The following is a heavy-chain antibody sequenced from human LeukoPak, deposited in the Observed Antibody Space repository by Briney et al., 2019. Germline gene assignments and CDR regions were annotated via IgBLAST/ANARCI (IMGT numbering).Heavy chain of an antibody. V-gene: IGHV4-61*02. CDR2: IQSTGST. CDR3: ARLNYGSGPNMDV. J-gene: IGHJ6*03. D-gene: IGHD3-10*01. Sequence: PSQTLSLTCTVSGDSISSESYFWSWIRQPAGKGLEWIGRIQSTGSTNYNPSLKSRVTISVDTSKNQFSLKLSSVTAADTAVYYCARLNYGSGPNMDVWGKGTTVTISS. CDR1: GDSISSESYF.